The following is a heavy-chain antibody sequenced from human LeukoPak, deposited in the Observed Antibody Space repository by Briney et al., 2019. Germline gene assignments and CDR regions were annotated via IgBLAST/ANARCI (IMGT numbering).Heavy chain of an antibody. CDR3: ARGYCSGGSCYRLRQDWFDP. V-gene: IGHV1-46*01. J-gene: IGHJ5*02. CDR1: GYTFTSYY. D-gene: IGHD2-15*01. CDR2: INPSGGST. Sequence: ASVKVSRKASGYTFTSYYMHWVRQAPGQGLEWMGIINPSGGSTSYAQKFQGRVTMTRDMSTSTVYMELSSLRSEDTAVYYCARGYCSGGSCYRLRQDWFDPWGQGTLVTVSS.